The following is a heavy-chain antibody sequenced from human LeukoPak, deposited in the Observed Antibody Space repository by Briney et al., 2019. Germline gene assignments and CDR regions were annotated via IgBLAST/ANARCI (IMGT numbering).Heavy chain of an antibody. Sequence: SETLSLTRTVSGGSLSSFYWGWVRQPPGEGLEWVGYIYYSGTTNYNPSLNSRVTILVDTSKNQFSLKLNSVTAADTAVYYCARAAAGYYDRYFDYWGQGTLVTVSS. CDR2: IYYSGTT. J-gene: IGHJ4*02. CDR3: ARAAAGYYDRYFDY. CDR1: GGSLSSFY. V-gene: IGHV4-59*01. D-gene: IGHD3-22*01.